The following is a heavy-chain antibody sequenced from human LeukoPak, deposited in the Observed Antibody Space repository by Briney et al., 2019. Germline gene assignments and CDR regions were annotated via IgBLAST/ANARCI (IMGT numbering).Heavy chain of an antibody. CDR3: ARGLRAKYSSSWYVLDY. Sequence: PSETLSLTCAVYGGFFSGYYWSWIRQPPGKGLEWIGEINHSGSTNYNPSLKSRVTISVDTSKNQFSLKLSSVTAADTAVYYCARGLRAKYSSSWYVLDYWGQGTLVTVSS. CDR1: GGFFSGYY. CDR2: INHSGST. V-gene: IGHV4-34*01. J-gene: IGHJ4*02. D-gene: IGHD6-13*01.